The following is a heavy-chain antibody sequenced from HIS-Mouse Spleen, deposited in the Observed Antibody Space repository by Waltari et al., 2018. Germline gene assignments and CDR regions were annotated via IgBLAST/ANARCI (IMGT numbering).Heavy chain of an antibody. J-gene: IGHJ4*02. D-gene: IGHD6-19*01. CDR2: IDWDDDK. V-gene: IGHV2-70*15. CDR3: ARIAEGYTSGWYAFDY. Sequence: QVTLRESGPALVKPTQTLTLTCTFSGFSLSTSGLCVSWLRQPPGKALEWLARIDWDDDKYSSTSLKTRLTISRDTSKNQVVLTMTNMDPLDTATYYCARIAEGYTSGWYAFDYWGQGTLVTVSS. CDR1: GFSLSTSGLC.